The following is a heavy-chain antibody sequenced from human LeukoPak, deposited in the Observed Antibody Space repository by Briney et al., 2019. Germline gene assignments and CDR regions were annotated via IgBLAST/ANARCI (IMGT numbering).Heavy chain of an antibody. CDR3: AKSGWELLGSSIDY. CDR2: INPKRGDT. V-gene: IGHV1-2*02. Sequence: ASVKVSCKASGYTFTSYDINWVRQAPGQGLEWMGWINPKRGDTNYAQKFQGRVTMTRDTSISTVYMELRSLRSDDTAVYYCAKSGWELLGSSIDYWGQGTLVTVSS. CDR1: GYTFTSYD. J-gene: IGHJ4*02. D-gene: IGHD1-26*01.